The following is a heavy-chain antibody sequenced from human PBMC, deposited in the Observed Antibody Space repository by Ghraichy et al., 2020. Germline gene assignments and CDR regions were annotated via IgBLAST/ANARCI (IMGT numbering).Heavy chain of an antibody. V-gene: IGHV1-58*01. CDR3: AADGGYSSNWYQSYYYMDV. CDR1: GFTFTRSA. CDR2: IVVGSGNT. Sequence: SVKVSCKTSGFTFTRSAVQWVRQARGQRLDWIGYIVVGSGNTNYAPKFQERVTITRDMSTSTSYMELSSLRSEDTAVYYCAADGGYSSNWYQSYYYMDVWGKGTAVTVSS. D-gene: IGHD6-13*01. J-gene: IGHJ6*03.